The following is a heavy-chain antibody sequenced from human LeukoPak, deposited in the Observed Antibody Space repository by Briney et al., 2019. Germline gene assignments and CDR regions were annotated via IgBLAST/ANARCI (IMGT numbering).Heavy chain of an antibody. Sequence: KASETLSLTCTVSGGSISNYYWSWIRQPPGKGLEWIGYIYYSGSTNYNPSLKSRVTILLDTSTSHFSLNVTSVTAADTAVYYCARDRDYVGGFDPWGQGILVTVSS. J-gene: IGHJ5*02. CDR1: GGSISNYY. V-gene: IGHV4-59*01. D-gene: IGHD2-21*01. CDR2: IYYSGST. CDR3: ARDRDYVGGFDP.